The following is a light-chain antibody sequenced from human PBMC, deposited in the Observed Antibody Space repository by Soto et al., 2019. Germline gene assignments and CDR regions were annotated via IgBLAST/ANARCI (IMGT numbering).Light chain of an antibody. CDR2: DNN. V-gene: IGLV1-51*01. Sequence: QAVVTQPPSVFAAPGQKVTISCSGSSSNIGNNYVSWYQQLPGTAPKLLIYDNNKRPSGIPDRFSGSKSGTSATLGITGLQTGDEADYYCGTWDSSLSAGVFGGGTKVTVL. CDR1: SSNIGNNY. CDR3: GTWDSSLSAGV. J-gene: IGLJ3*02.